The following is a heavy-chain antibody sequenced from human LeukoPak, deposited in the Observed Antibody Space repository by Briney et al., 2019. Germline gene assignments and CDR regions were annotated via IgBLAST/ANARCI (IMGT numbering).Heavy chain of an antibody. D-gene: IGHD5-24*01. CDR1: GYTFTSYG. CDR3: ARVSRWLQSYYFDY. J-gene: IGHJ4*02. V-gene: IGHV1-18*01. Sequence: ASVKVSCKASGYTFTSYGISWVRQAPGQGLEWMGWISAYNGNTNYAQKLQGRVTMTTDTSTSTAYMELRSLRSDDTAVYYCARVSRWLQSYYFDYWGQGTLVTVSS. CDR2: ISAYNGNT.